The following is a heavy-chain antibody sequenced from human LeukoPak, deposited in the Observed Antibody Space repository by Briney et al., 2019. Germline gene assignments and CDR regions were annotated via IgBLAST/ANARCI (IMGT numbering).Heavy chain of an antibody. J-gene: IGHJ4*02. D-gene: IGHD2-15*01. Sequence: SETLSLTCAVYGGSFSGYYWSWIRQPPGKGLEWIGEINHSGSTNYNPSLKSRVTISVDTSKNQFSLKLSSVTAADTAVYYCARVRRVVVVVAATRFDYWGQGTLVTVSS. CDR1: GGSFSGYY. V-gene: IGHV4-34*01. CDR2: INHSGST. CDR3: ARVRRVVVVVAATRFDY.